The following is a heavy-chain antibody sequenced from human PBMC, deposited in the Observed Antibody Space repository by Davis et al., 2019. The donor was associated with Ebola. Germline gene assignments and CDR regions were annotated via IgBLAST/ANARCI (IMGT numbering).Heavy chain of an antibody. CDR2: TYYSSKWYT. D-gene: IGHD5-12*01. CDR1: GDSVSSSSGA. V-gene: IGHV6-1*01. J-gene: IGHJ5*02. Sequence: HSQTLSLTCAISGDSVSSSSGAWNWIRQSPSRGLEWLGRTYYSSKWYTDSTLSVKSRITISADTAKNQLSLHLDSVTPEDTAVYYCARGWLRGWFDPWGQGTLVTVSS. CDR3: ARGWLRGWFDP.